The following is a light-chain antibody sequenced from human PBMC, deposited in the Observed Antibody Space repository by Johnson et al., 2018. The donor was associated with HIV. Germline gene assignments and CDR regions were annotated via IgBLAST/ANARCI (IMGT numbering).Light chain of an antibody. CDR1: SSNIGNNY. J-gene: IGLJ1*01. CDR3: GTWDTSLTKGGV. Sequence: QSVLTQSPSVSAAPGQKVTISCSGSSSNIGNNYVSWYQQLPGTAPKLLIYKDNERPSGIPDRFYGSKSGTSATLGITGLQTGDEADYYCGTWDTSLTKGGVFGTGTKVTVL. V-gene: IGLV1-51*02. CDR2: KDN.